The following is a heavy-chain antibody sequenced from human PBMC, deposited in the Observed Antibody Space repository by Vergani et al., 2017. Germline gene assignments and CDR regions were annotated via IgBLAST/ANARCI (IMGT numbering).Heavy chain of an antibody. CDR2: INPNSGGT. CDR1: GYTFTGYY. Sequence: QVQLVQSGAEVKKPGASVKVSCKASGYTFTGYYMHWVRQAPGQGLEWMGWINPNSGGTNYAQKFQGRVTMTRDTSISTAYMELSRLRSDDTAVYYCARCYYDSSGYYYVPLDYWGQGTLVTVSS. V-gene: IGHV1-2*02. CDR3: ARCYYDSSGYYYVPLDY. D-gene: IGHD3-22*01. J-gene: IGHJ4*02.